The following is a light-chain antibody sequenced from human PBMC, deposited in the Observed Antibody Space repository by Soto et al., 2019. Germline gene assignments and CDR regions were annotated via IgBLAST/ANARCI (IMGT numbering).Light chain of an antibody. V-gene: IGLV2-14*01. J-gene: IGLJ2*01. CDR3: SSFTTTNPLI. CDR1: SSDIGRYNH. CDR2: EVS. Sequence: QSALTQPASVSGSSGQSITISCTGTSSDIGRYNHVSWYQQHPGKAPKVIIYEVSNRPSGASARFSGSKSGKTASLTISWLQVEDEAAYYCSSFTTTNPLIFGGGTKLTVL.